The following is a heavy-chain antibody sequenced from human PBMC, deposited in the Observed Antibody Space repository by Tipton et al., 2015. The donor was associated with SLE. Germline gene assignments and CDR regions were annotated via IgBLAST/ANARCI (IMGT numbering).Heavy chain of an antibody. Sequence: GLVKPSETLSLSCSVSGYSISSGYRWGWIRQSPGKGLEWIGEINHRGTTNYNPSLKSRVILSLDTSDKHFSVDTSKHQFSLKMSSVTAADTAVYFCARGRWSSSSNYGGWFDPWGQGTLVTVAS. CDR1: GYSISSGYR. CDR3: ARGRWSSSSNYGGWFDP. V-gene: IGHV4-38-2*02. D-gene: IGHD6-13*01. CDR2: INHRGTT. J-gene: IGHJ5*02.